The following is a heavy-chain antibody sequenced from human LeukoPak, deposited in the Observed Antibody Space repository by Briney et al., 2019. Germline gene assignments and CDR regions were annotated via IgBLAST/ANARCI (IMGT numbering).Heavy chain of an antibody. CDR2: ISGSGGST. D-gene: IGHD4-23*01. Sequence: GGSLRLSCAASGFTFSSYAMSWVRQAPGKGLEWVSAISGSGGSTYYADSVKGRFTISRDNSKNTLYLQMNSLRAEDTAVYYWAKGFLRWMEGGGYFDYWGQGTLVTVSS. V-gene: IGHV3-23*01. CDR1: GFTFSSYA. CDR3: AKGFLRWMEGGGYFDY. J-gene: IGHJ4*02.